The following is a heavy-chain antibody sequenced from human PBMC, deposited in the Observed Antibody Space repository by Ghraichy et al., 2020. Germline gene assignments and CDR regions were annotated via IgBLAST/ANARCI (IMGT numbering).Heavy chain of an antibody. V-gene: IGHV3-23*01. CDR3: AKDLGGVGYYGDYWYFDL. Sequence: GGSLRLSCAASGFTFSSYAMSWVRQAPGKGLEWVSAISGSGGSTYYADSVKGRFTISRDNSKNTLYLQMNSLRAEDTAVYYCAKDLGGVGYYGDYWYFDLWGRGTLVTVSS. CDR2: ISGSGGST. J-gene: IGHJ2*01. CDR1: GFTFSSYA. D-gene: IGHD4-17*01.